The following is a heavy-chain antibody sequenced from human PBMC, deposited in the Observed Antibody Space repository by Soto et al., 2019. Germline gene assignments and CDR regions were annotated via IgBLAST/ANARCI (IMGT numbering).Heavy chain of an antibody. CDR3: ARDRGAVTGQYFDY. D-gene: IGHD6-19*01. J-gene: IGHJ4*02. Sequence: QVPLEESGGGLVKPGGSLRLSCAASGFTFSAVYMSWIRQAPNKGLEYISYISSSGTSANYADSVKGRFTIFRDNAKNSLYLQMNSLRAEDTAVYYCARDRGAVTGQYFDYWGQGALVTVSS. CDR1: GFTFSAVY. V-gene: IGHV3-11*05. CDR2: ISSSGTSA.